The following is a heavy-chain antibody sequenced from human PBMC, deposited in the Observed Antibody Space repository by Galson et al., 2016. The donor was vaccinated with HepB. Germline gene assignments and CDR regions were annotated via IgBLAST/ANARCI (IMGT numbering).Heavy chain of an antibody. CDR1: GDSVSSNSAA. Sequence: CAISGDSVSSNSAAWNWIRQSPSRGLEWLGRTYYRSKWYNDYAVSVKSRITINPDTSKNQLSLQLNSVTPEDTAVYYCARDFQYEYGDYYYYYGMDVWGQGTTVTVSS. D-gene: IGHD4-17*01. V-gene: IGHV6-1*01. CDR3: ARDFQYEYGDYYYYYGMDV. CDR2: TYYRSKWYN. J-gene: IGHJ6*02.